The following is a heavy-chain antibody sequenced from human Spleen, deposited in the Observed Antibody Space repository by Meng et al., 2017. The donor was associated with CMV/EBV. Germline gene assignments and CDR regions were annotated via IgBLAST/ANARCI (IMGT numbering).Heavy chain of an antibody. D-gene: IGHD1-1*01. V-gene: IGHV3-23*01. J-gene: IGHJ4*02. CDR3: AKRVLDY. CDR2: ISGSGGST. CDR1: GFTFDDYG. Sequence: GGSLRLSCAASGFTFDDYGMSWVRQGPGKGLEWVPAISGSGGSTYYADSVKCRFTISRDNSKNTLYLQMNSLRAEDTAVYYCAKRVLDYWGQGTLVTVSS.